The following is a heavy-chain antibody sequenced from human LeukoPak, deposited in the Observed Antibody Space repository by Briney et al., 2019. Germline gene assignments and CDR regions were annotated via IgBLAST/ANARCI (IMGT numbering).Heavy chain of an antibody. CDR3: ARVSPQLVPHY. V-gene: IGHV4-30-4*01. CDR2: IYYSGST. CDR1: GGSISSGDYY. J-gene: IGHJ4*02. D-gene: IGHD6-6*01. Sequence: SETLSLTCTVSGGSISSGDYYWSWIRQPPGKGLEWIGYIYYSGSTYYNPSLKSRVTISIDTSKNQFSLKLSSVTAADTAVYYCARVSPQLVPHYWGQGTLVTVSS.